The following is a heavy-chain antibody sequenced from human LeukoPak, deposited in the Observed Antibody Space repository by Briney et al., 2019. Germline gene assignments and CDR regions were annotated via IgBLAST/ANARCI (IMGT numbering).Heavy chain of an antibody. V-gene: IGHV3-66*02. J-gene: IGHJ4*02. D-gene: IGHD2/OR15-2a*01. CDR2: IYSGGST. CDR3: ARGTTLAVLGY. Sequence: GGSLRLSCAASGFTVSSNYMSWVRQAPGKGLEWVSVIYSGGSTYYADSVKGRFAISRDNSKNTLYLQMNSLRAEDTAVYYCARGTTLAVLGYWGQGTLVTVSS. CDR1: GFTVSSNY.